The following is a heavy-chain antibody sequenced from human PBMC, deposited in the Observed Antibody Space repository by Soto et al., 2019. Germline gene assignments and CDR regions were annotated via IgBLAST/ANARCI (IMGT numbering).Heavy chain of an antibody. CDR2: INPNSGGT. D-gene: IGHD2-2*01. J-gene: IGHJ5*02. V-gene: IGHV1-2*02. CDR1: GYIFTDYY. Sequence: ASVKVSCKASGYIFTDYYMNWVRQAPGQGLEWMGWINPNSGGTNYAQKFQGRVTVTTDTSITTAYMELSGLRSDDTAVYYCSRPYCGSNSCHNWFDPWGQGTLVTV. CDR3: SRPYCGSNSCHNWFDP.